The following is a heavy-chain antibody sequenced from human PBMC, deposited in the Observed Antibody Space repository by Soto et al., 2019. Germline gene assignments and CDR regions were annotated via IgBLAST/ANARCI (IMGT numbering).Heavy chain of an antibody. J-gene: IGHJ4*02. CDR2: THYSGNN. Sequence: QVQLQESGPGLVKPSETLSLTCSVSGGSLSDLYWSWIQQPPGKGLEWIGYTHYSGNNNYNPSLKSRVTIPIDTSQNQFSLRLTSVAAADTAVYFCARGSGYNDLGLWGQGAVVTVSS. V-gene: IGHV4-59*11. CDR3: ARGSGYNDLGL. D-gene: IGHD5-12*01. CDR1: GGSLSDLY.